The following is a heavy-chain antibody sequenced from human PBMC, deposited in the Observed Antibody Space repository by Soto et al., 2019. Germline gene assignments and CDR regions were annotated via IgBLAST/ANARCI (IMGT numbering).Heavy chain of an antibody. CDR1: GYTFTSYY. J-gene: IGHJ3*02. D-gene: IGHD2-2*01. Sequence: ASVKVSSKASGYTFTSYYMHWVRQAPGQGLEWMGIINPSGGSTSYAQKFQGRVTMTRDTSTSTVYMELSSLRSEDTAVYYCAIGPSRYCSSTSCYAGAFDIWGQGTMVTVSS. V-gene: IGHV1-46*03. CDR3: AIGPSRYCSSTSCYAGAFDI. CDR2: INPSGGST.